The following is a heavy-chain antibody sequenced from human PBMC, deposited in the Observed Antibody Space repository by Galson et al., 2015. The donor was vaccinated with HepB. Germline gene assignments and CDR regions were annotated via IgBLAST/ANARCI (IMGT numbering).Heavy chain of an antibody. J-gene: IGHJ5*02. CDR2: ISYDGDHK. D-gene: IGHD6-19*01. CDR3: ARDGNPGIAVAGPGWFDP. CDR1: GFTFTSCA. V-gene: IGHV3-30-3*01. Sequence: SLRLSCAVYGFTFTSCALHWVRQAPGKGLEWLAIISYDGDHKYYADSVKGRFTISRDNSRNTLYLQMNSLRPEDTAVYYCARDGNPGIAVAGPGWFDPWGQGTLVTVSS.